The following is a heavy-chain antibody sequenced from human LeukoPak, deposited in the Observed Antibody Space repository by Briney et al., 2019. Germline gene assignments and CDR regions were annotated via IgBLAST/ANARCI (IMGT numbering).Heavy chain of an antibody. J-gene: IGHJ6*04. CDR1: GYTFTSYY. CDR3: ARDLPDMVMTGYRYYYYYGMDV. CDR2: INPSGGST. Sequence: GASVKVSCKASGYTFTSYYMHWVRHAPGQGLEWMGIINPSGGSTSYAQKFQGRVTMTRDTSTSTVYMELSSLRSEDTAVYYCARDLPDMVMTGYRYYYYYGMDVWGKGTTVTVSS. D-gene: IGHD3-9*01. V-gene: IGHV1-46*01.